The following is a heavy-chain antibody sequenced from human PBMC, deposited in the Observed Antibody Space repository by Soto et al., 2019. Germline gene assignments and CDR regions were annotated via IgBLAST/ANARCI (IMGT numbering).Heavy chain of an antibody. CDR2: IYYSGST. V-gene: IGHV4-59*01. CDR1: GGSISSYY. Sequence: SETLSLTCTVSGGSISSYYWSWIRQPPGKGLEWIGYIYYSGSTNYNPSLKSRVTISVDTSKNQFSLKLSFVTAADTAVYYCARERRDGYKRAFDIWGQGTMVPVSS. CDR3: ARERRDGYKRAFDI. J-gene: IGHJ3*02. D-gene: IGHD5-12*01.